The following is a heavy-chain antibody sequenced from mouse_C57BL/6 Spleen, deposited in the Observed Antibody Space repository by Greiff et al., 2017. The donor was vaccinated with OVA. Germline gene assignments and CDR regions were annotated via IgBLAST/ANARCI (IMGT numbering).Heavy chain of an antibody. V-gene: IGHV1-69*01. J-gene: IGHJ4*01. CDR3: ARSSPGDAMDD. Sequence: VQLQQPGAELVMPGASVKLSCKASGYTFTSYWMHWVKQRPGQGLEWIGEIDPSGSYTNYNQKFKGKSTLTVDKSSSTAYMRRISPKSEDAAVYYCARSSPGDAMDDWGQGTSVTVSS. CDR2: IDPSGSYT. CDR1: GYTFTSYW. D-gene: IGHD3-1*01.